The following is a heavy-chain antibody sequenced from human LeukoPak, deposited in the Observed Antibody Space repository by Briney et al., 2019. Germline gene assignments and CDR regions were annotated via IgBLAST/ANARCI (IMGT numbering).Heavy chain of an antibody. Sequence: NPSETLSLTCTVSGGSISGYYWSWIRQPPGKGLEWIGYIYYSGSTSYNPSLESRVTISVDTSKNQFSLKLSSVTAADTAVYYCARGFGELRRAIVFDPWGQGTLVTVSS. CDR2: IYYSGST. V-gene: IGHV4-59*08. CDR3: ARGFGELRRAIVFDP. CDR1: GGSISGYY. J-gene: IGHJ5*02. D-gene: IGHD3-10*01.